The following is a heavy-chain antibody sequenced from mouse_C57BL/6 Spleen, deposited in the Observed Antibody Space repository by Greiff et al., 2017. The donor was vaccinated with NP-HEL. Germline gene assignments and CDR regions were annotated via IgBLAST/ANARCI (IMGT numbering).Heavy chain of an antibody. D-gene: IGHD1-1*01. CDR1: GFNIKDDY. J-gene: IGHJ3*01. V-gene: IGHV14-4*01. CDR2: IDPENGDT. CDR3: TTPYYGSSRAY. Sequence: VQLQQPGAELVRPGASVKLSCTASGFNIKDDYMHWVKQRPEQGLEWIGWIDPENGDTEYASKFQGKATITADTSSNTAYLQLSSLTSEDTAVYYCTTPYYGSSRAYWGQGTLVTVSA.